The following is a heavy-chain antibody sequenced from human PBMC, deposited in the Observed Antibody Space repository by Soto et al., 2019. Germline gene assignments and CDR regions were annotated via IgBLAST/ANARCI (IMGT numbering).Heavy chain of an antibody. J-gene: IGHJ4*02. V-gene: IGHV4-30-2*01. CDR2: IYHSGTT. CDR3: ATVIPATRYFAY. Sequence: LSLTCTVSCGSLGKDDYSWSWVRQPPGKGLEWIGYIYHSGTTYYNPSLTSRVTISVDGSNNQFSLKLTSMTAADTAVYYCATVIPATRYFAYWGQGILVTVSS. CDR1: CGSLGKDDYS. D-gene: IGHD2-15*01.